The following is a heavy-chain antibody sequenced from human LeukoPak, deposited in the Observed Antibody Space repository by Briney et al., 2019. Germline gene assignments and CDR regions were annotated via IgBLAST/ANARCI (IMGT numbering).Heavy chain of an antibody. CDR3: ATTIPYYDSSGRKTQDAFDI. Sequence: GASVKVSCKASGYTFTGYYMHWVRQAPGQGLEWMGWINPNSGGTNYAQKFQGRVTMTRDTSISTAYMELSRLRSDDTAVYYCATTIPYYDSSGRKTQDAFDIWGQGTMVTVSS. CDR1: GYTFTGYY. CDR2: INPNSGGT. D-gene: IGHD3-22*01. J-gene: IGHJ3*02. V-gene: IGHV1-2*02.